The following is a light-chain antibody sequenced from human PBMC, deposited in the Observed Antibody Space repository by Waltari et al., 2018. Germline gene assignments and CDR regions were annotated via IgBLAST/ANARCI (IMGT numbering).Light chain of an antibody. CDR2: YAN. Sequence: IQMSQSPSSLSASVGDRVNITCRASQGISSYLNWYQQKPGKPPKLLIYYANSLESGVPSRFSGSGSGTEFTLTISSLQPEDFATYYCQQGNSNPFTFGPGTKLDIK. CDR1: QGISSY. V-gene: IGKV1-13*02. CDR3: QQGNSNPFT. J-gene: IGKJ3*01.